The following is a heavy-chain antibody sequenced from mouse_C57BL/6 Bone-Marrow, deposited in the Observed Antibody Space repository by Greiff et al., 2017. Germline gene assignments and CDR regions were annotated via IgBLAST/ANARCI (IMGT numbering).Heavy chain of an antibody. CDR3: TRRGQLSLYYCAMDY. CDR2: ISSGGDYI. V-gene: IGHV5-9-1*02. J-gene: IGHJ4*01. Sequence: DVKLVESGAGLVKPGGSLKLSCAASGFTFSSYAMSWVRQTPEKRLEWVAYISSGGDYIYYAETVKGRFTISRDNARNTLYLQMSSLKSEDTAMYYCTRRGQLSLYYCAMDYWGQGTSVTVSS. CDR1: GFTFSSYA. D-gene: IGHD3-2*02.